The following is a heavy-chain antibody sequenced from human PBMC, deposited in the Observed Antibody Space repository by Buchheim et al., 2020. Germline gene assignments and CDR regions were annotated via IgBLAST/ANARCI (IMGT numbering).Heavy chain of an antibody. J-gene: IGHJ6*02. V-gene: IGHV3-48*02. CDR2: VRSGSTAM. D-gene: IGHD7-27*01. CDR1: GFNFGAYA. Sequence: EVQMVDSGGGLVQPGGSLRLSCAASGFNFGAYAMNWFRQAPGRGLEWLSHVRSGSTAMYYTDSVRGRFTISRDDAKNSLDLQMDSLRDDDTAVYFCATWAFYHGVDVWGQGT. CDR3: ATWAFYHGVDV.